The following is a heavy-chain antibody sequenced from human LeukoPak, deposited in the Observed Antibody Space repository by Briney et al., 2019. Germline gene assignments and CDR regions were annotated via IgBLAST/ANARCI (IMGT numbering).Heavy chain of an antibody. J-gene: IGHJ6*02. CDR1: GFTFSSYD. Sequence: GGSLRLSCAASGFTFSSYDMHWVRQAPGKGLEWVAVISYDGSNKYYADSVKGRFTISRDNSKNTLYLQMNSLRAEDTAVYYCAKSYYDFWSGFSKTQVGMDVWGQGTTVTVSS. V-gene: IGHV3-30*18. CDR3: AKSYYDFWSGFSKTQVGMDV. D-gene: IGHD3-3*01. CDR2: ISYDGSNK.